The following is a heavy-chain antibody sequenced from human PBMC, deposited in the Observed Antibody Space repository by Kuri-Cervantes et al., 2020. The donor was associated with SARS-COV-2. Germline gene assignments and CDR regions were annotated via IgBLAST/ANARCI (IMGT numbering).Heavy chain of an antibody. Sequence: GGSLRLSCAASGFTFSDYEMNWVRQAPGKGLEWVSYISSRGTTKYYADSVKGRFTISRDNAKKSLNLQMNSLRAEDTGVYFCARTKTTANTFDYWGQGTLVTVSS. CDR2: ISSRGTTK. CDR3: ARTKTTANTFDY. J-gene: IGHJ4*02. V-gene: IGHV3-48*03. CDR1: GFTFSDYE. D-gene: IGHD4-11*01.